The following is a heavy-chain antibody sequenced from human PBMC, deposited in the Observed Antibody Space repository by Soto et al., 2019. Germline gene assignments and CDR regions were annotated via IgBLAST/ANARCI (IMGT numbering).Heavy chain of an antibody. D-gene: IGHD6-13*01. J-gene: IGHJ4*02. CDR3: ATERRPQSSWRGPFAY. CDR2: VIPIFGTA. CDR1: GGTFSTYA. Sequence: QVHLVQSGAEVKKPGSSVKVSCKASGGTFSTYAISWVRQAPRQGLEWMGGVIPIFGTANYAQKFQGRVTITADVSTRTAYIELSSLRSEDTAVYYCATERRPQSSWRGPFAYWGQGTLVTVSS. V-gene: IGHV1-69*01.